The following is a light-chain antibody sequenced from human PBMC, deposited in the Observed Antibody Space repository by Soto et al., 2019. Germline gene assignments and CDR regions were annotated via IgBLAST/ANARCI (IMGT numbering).Light chain of an antibody. J-gene: IGLJ1*01. CDR1: SSDIGGYNS. V-gene: IGLV2-8*02. CDR2: DVT. Sequence: QSALTQSPSASRSPGQSVTISCTGTSSDIGGYNSVSWYQQHPGKAPKVMIYDVTKRPSGVPDRFSGSKSGNTASLTVSALQAEDEADDSGSSFTDAITLLFGPATTVNIL. CDR3: SSFTDAITLL.